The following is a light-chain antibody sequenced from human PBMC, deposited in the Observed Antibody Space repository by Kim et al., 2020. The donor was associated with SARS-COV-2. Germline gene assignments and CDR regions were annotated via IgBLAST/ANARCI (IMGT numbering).Light chain of an antibody. CDR2: GDS. Sequence: SYELTQPLSVSVALGQTARITCGGNNIGSKNVHWYQQKPGQAPVLVIYGDSNRPSGIPERFSGSNSGNTATLTISRAQAGDEADYYCQVWDSSTAHYVFGGGTKVTVL. V-gene: IGLV3-9*01. J-gene: IGLJ1*01. CDR3: QVWDSSTAHYV. CDR1: NIGSKN.